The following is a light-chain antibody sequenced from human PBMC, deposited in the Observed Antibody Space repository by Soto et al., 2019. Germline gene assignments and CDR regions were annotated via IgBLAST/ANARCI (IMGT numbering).Light chain of an antibody. V-gene: IGKV3-20*01. Sequence: DIVLTQSPGTLSLSPGERATLSCRASQSVSGSYLAWYQHKPGQAPRLLIYGACSRATGIPDRYSGSGSGTDFIFTISRLEPEDFAVYYCQQYGDSLTFGGGTKVEIK. J-gene: IGKJ4*01. CDR1: QSVSGSY. CDR3: QQYGDSLT. CDR2: GAC.